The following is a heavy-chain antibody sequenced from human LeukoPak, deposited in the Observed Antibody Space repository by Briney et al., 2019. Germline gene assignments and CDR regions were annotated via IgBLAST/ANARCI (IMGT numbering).Heavy chain of an antibody. Sequence: GGSLRLSCAASGFTVSSNYMSWVRQAPGKGLEWVSVIYSGGSTYYADSVKGRFTISRDNSKNTLYLQMNSLRAEDTAVYYCARGIRPALANFGVVTTYYFDYWGQGTLVTVSS. CDR3: ARGIRPALANFGVVTTYYFDY. V-gene: IGHV3-53*01. CDR2: IYSGGST. D-gene: IGHD3-3*01. J-gene: IGHJ4*02. CDR1: GFTVSSNY.